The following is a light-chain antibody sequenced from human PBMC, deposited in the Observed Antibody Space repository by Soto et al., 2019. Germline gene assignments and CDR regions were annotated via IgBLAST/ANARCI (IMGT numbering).Light chain of an antibody. CDR2: GAY. J-gene: IGKJ1*01. CDR1: QSSSTY. Sequence: DIQMTQSPSSLSAALGDRVTVTCRASQSSSTYLNWFQQRPWKAPKLLIYGAYTLQDPVPSKFSGSGSETEFTLIIGSLQPEDFANYYCQQSFGAPRTFGQGTRVHI. V-gene: IGKV1-39*01. CDR3: QQSFGAPRT.